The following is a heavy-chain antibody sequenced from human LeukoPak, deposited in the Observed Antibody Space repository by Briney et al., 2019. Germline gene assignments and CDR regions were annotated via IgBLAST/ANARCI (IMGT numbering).Heavy chain of an antibody. D-gene: IGHD6-6*01. V-gene: IGHV1-69*05. CDR1: GGTFSSYA. Sequence: SVKVSCKASGGTFSSYAISWVRQAPGQGLEWMGGIIPIFGTANYAQKFQGRVTITTDESTSTAYMEPSSLRSEDTAVYYCARDGPYSSSSANYYYYYMDVWGKGTTVTVSS. CDR3: ARDGPYSSSSANYYYYYMDV. CDR2: IIPIFGTA. J-gene: IGHJ6*03.